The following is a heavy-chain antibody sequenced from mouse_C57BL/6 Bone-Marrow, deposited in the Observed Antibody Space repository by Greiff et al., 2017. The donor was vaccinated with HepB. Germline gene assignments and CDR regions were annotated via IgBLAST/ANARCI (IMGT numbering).Heavy chain of an antibody. CDR3: ARNYGSRFYYAMDY. CDR2: IYPGSGST. CDR1: GYTFTSYW. Sequence: LQQPGAELVKPGASVKMSCKASGYTFTSYWITWVKQRPGQGLEWIGDIYPGSGSTNYNEKFKSKATLTVDTSSSTAYMQLSSLTSEDSAVYYCARNYGSRFYYAMDYWGQGTSVTVSS. D-gene: IGHD1-1*01. V-gene: IGHV1-55*01. J-gene: IGHJ4*01.